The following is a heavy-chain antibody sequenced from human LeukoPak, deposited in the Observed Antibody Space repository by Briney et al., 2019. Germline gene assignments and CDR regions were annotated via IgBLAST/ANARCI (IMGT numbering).Heavy chain of an antibody. CDR2: ISSSSKTV. CDR3: ARERGYSSSWYTF. D-gene: IGHD6-13*01. V-gene: IGHV3-48*01. Sequence: GGSLRLSCAASGFTFSDYSMNWVRQAPGEGLEWVSYISSSSKTVYYADSVKGRFTISRDNARNSLYLQMNNLRAEDTAVYYCARERGYSSSWYTFWGQGTLVTVSS. CDR1: GFTFSDYS. J-gene: IGHJ4*02.